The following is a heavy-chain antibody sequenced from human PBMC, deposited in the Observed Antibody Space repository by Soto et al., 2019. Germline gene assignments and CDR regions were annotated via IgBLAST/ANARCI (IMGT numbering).Heavy chain of an antibody. CDR3: VRQGIDYLHGLVDV. J-gene: IGHJ6*02. D-gene: IGHD4-17*01. CDR1: SGPDRSHN. Sequence: QVQLQQSGPRLVKPSETLSLTCTVSSGPDRSHNWGWIRQPPGRGLEWIGYVYYTGDTAYNPSLRSRGSISADPSPTAISLTLSSVTAAATAVYYCVRQGIDYLHGLVDVWGQGTTVSVSS. V-gene: IGHV4-59*08. CDR2: VYYTGDT.